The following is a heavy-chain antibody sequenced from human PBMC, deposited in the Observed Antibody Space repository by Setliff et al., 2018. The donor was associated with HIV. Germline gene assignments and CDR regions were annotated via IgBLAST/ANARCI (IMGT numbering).Heavy chain of an antibody. CDR3: ARDRPPSTVDMLGAFDR. J-gene: IGHJ3*02. CDR1: RGSISRYY. V-gene: IGHV4-59*01. CDR2: IYYTGTT. Sequence: LSLTCTVSRGSISRYYWSWIRQPPGKGLEWIGYIYYTGTTKYNPSLKSRVTMSVDTSKNQFSLKLSSLTAADTAVYYCARDRPPSTVDMLGAFDRWGQGTMVTVSS. D-gene: IGHD4-17*01.